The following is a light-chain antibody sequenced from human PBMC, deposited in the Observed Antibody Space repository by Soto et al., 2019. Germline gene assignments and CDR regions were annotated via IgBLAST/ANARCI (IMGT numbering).Light chain of an antibody. Sequence: QSVLTQPRSVSGSPGQSVVISCTGTSSDVGGYSYVSWYQQYSGKAPKVIIYDVSKRPSGVPDRFSGSKSGNTASLTISGLQAEDEADYFCCSDAGINAFAFGTGTKV. V-gene: IGLV2-11*01. CDR2: DVS. CDR3: CSDAGINAFA. CDR1: SSDVGGYSY. J-gene: IGLJ1*01.